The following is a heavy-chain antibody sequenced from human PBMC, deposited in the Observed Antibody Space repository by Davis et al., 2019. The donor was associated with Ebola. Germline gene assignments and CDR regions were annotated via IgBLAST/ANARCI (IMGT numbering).Heavy chain of an antibody. CDR3: ARASHFWSGYYTEGHGMDV. Sequence: GESLKISCAASGFTVSSNYMSWVRQAPGKGLEWVSVIYSGGSTYYADSVKGRFTISRDNAKNSLYLQMNSLRDEDTAVYYCARASHFWSGYYTEGHGMDVWGQGTTVTVSS. CDR1: GFTVSSNY. D-gene: IGHD3-3*02. V-gene: IGHV3-53*01. J-gene: IGHJ6*02. CDR2: IYSGGST.